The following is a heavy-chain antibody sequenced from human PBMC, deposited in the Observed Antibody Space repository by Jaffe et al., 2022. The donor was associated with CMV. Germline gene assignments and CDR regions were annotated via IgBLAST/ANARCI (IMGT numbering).Heavy chain of an antibody. Sequence: EVQLVESGGGLVQPGGSLRLSCAASGFTFSSYEMNWVRQAPGKGLEWVSYISSSGSTIYYADSVKGRFTISRDNAKNSLYLQMNSLRAEDTAVYYCARGMTTVTTSYYDAFDIWGQGTMVTVSS. CDR2: ISSSGSTI. J-gene: IGHJ3*02. V-gene: IGHV3-48*03. D-gene: IGHD4-17*01. CDR3: ARGMTTVTTSYYDAFDI. CDR1: GFTFSSYE.